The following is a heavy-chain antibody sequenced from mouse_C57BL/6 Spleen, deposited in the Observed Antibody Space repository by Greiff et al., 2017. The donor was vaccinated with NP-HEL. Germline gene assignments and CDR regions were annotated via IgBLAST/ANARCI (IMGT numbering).Heavy chain of an antibody. V-gene: IGHV1-80*01. CDR3: ARKGGSSYYVEYFDV. Sequence: QVQLQQSGAELVKPGASVKISCKASGYAFSSYWMNWVKQRPGKGLEWIGQIYPGDGDTNYNGKFKGKATLTADKSSSTAYMQLSSLTSEDSAVYFCARKGGSSYYVEYFDVWGTGTTVTVSS. J-gene: IGHJ1*03. D-gene: IGHD1-1*01. CDR2: IYPGDGDT. CDR1: GYAFSSYW.